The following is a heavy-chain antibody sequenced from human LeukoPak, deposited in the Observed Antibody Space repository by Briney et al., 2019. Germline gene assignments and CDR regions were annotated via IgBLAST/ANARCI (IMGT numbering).Heavy chain of an antibody. CDR2: INQDGSEK. D-gene: IGHD6-19*01. J-gene: IGHJ4*02. CDR1: GFTFSSYW. CDR3: ARWGAMGSGFIDY. Sequence: GGSLRASCAASGFTFSSYWMTWVRQAPGKGLEWVANINQDGSEKYYVDSVKGRFTISRDNAKNSLYLQMNSLRAEDTAVYYCARWGAMGSGFIDYWGQGTLVTVSS. V-gene: IGHV3-7*01.